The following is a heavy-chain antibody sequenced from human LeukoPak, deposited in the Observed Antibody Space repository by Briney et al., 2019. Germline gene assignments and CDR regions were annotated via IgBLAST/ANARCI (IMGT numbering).Heavy chain of an antibody. CDR3: ARDLFPGGYNNWFDP. Sequence: GGSLRLSCAASGFIFSSYSMNWVRQAPGKGLEWVSSISTSGTYIYYADSVEGRFTISRDNAKNTLYLQMNSLRAEDTAVYYCARDLFPGGYNNWFDPWGQGTLVTVSS. V-gene: IGHV3-21*01. J-gene: IGHJ5*02. CDR1: GFIFSSYS. CDR2: ISTSGTYI. D-gene: IGHD2-2*02.